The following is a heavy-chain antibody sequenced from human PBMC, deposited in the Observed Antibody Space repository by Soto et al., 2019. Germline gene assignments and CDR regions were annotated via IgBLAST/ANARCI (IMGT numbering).Heavy chain of an antibody. CDR3: ARGFKYSSSWEPQYYFDY. J-gene: IGHJ4*02. Sequence: SETLSLTCTVSGGSISSYYWSWIRQPPGKGLEWIGYIYYSGSTNYNPSLKSRVTISVDTSKNQFSLKLSSVTAADTAVYYCARGFKYSSSWEPQYYFDYWGQGTLVTVSS. CDR1: GGSISSYY. D-gene: IGHD6-13*01. V-gene: IGHV4-59*01. CDR2: IYYSGST.